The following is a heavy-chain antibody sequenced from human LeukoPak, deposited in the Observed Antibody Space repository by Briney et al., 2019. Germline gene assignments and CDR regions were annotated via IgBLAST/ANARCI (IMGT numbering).Heavy chain of an antibody. CDR2: IRSKANSYAT. CDR1: GFTFSGSA. D-gene: IGHD6-19*01. Sequence: GGSLRLSCAASGFTFSGSAMHWVRQASGKGREWVGRIRSKANSYATAYAASVKGRFTISRDDSKNTAYLQMNSLKTEDTAVYYCTRDGRRSSGWYDYWGQGTLVTVSS. J-gene: IGHJ4*02. CDR3: TRDGRRSSGWYDY. V-gene: IGHV3-73*01.